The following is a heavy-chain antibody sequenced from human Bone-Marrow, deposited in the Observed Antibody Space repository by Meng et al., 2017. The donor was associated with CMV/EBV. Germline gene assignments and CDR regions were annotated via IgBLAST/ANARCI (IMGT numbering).Heavy chain of an antibody. Sequence: GESLKISCAASGFTFSNAWMSWVRQAPGKGLEWVGRIKSKTDGGTTDYAAPVKGRFTIPRDDSKNTQYLQMNSLKTEDTAVYYCTTLHTFNYYDSSGYYYGPRDDWGQGTLVTVSS. CDR1: GFTFSNAW. CDR2: IKSKTDGGTT. V-gene: IGHV3-15*01. CDR3: TTLHTFNYYDSSGYYYGPRDD. J-gene: IGHJ4*02. D-gene: IGHD3-22*01.